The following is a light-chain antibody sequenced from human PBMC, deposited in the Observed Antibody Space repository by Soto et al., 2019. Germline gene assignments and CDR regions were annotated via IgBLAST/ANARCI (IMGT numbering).Light chain of an antibody. J-gene: IGKJ2*01. CDR3: QQYGSSSYT. V-gene: IGKV3-20*01. Sequence: DIVLTQSPDTLSLSPGERATLSCRASQSVSSNYLAWYQQKPGQAPRLLIYGASTRATGIPDRFSGCGSGTDFTLTISRLEPEDFAVYYCQQYGSSSYTFGQGTRLEIK. CDR1: QSVSSNY. CDR2: GAS.